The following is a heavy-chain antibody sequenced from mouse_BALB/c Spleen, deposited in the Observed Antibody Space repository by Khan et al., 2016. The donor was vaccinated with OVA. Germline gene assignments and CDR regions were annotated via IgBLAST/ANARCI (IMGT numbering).Heavy chain of an antibody. CDR2: INPSNGYT. V-gene: IGHV1-4*01. Sequence: QMQLEESGAELARPGTSMKMSCKASGYTFTSYTIHWIKQRPGQGLEWIGYINPSNGYTNYNQKFKDKATLTADKSSTTAYMQLSSLTSDDSAVYDCVRYEGYYRNDGWFAYWGQGTLVTVSA. CDR1: GYTFTSYT. D-gene: IGHD2-14*01. J-gene: IGHJ3*01. CDR3: VRYEGYYRNDGWFAY.